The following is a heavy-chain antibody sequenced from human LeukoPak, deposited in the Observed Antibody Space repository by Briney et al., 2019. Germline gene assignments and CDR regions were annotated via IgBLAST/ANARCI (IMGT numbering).Heavy chain of an antibody. CDR2: IWYDGSNK. CDR1: GFTFSSYG. D-gene: IGHD3-22*01. J-gene: IGHJ4*02. Sequence: GGSLRLSCAASGFTFSSYGMHWVREAPGKGLEWVAVIWYDGSNKYYADSVKGRFTISRDDSKNTLYLQMNSLRAEDTAVYYCAKDINYDSSCYFIDYWGQGTLVTVFS. V-gene: IGHV3-33*06. CDR3: AKDINYDSSCYFIDY.